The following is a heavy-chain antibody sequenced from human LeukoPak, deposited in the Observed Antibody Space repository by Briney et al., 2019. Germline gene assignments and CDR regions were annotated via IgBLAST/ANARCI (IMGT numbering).Heavy chain of an antibody. CDR2: INPNSGGT. CDR3: ARVRGVVTPTFDY. CDR1: GYTFTGYY. Sequence: ASVKVSCKASGYTFTGYYMHWVRQAPGQGLEWMGWINPNSGGTNYAQKFQGWVTMTRDTSISTAYMELSRLRSDDTAVYYCARVRGVVTPTFDYWGQGTLVTVSS. J-gene: IGHJ4*02. D-gene: IGHD3-22*01. V-gene: IGHV1-2*04.